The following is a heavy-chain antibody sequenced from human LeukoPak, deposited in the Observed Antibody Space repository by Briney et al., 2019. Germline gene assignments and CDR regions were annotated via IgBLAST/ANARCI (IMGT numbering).Heavy chain of an antibody. CDR3: ARDAYSSGWYGWFDP. CDR1: GFTVTNTY. CDR2: IYSGGST. J-gene: IGHJ5*02. Sequence: GGSLRLSCAASGFTVTNTYISWVRQAPGKGLEWLSVIYSGGSTYYADSVKGRFTMSRDNSKNTLYLQMSSLRAEDTAVYYCARDAYSSGWYGWFDPWGQGTLVTVSS. D-gene: IGHD6-19*01. V-gene: IGHV3-53*01.